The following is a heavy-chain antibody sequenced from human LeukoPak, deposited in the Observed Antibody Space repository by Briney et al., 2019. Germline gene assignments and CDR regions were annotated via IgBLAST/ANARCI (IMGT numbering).Heavy chain of an antibody. Sequence: GASVKVSCKASGGTFSSYAISWLRQAPGQGLEWMGRIIPIFGTANYAQKFQGRVTITTDESTSTAYMELSSLRSEDTAVYYCARDQIERYYDILTGYYNGDWGQGTLVTVSS. CDR1: GGTFSSYA. CDR3: ARDQIERYYDILTGYYNGD. CDR2: IIPIFGTA. D-gene: IGHD3-9*01. V-gene: IGHV1-69*05. J-gene: IGHJ4*02.